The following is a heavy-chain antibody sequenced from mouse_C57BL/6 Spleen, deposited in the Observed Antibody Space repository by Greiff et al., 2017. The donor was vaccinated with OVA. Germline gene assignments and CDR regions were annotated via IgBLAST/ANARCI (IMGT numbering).Heavy chain of an antibody. D-gene: IGHD1-1*01. J-gene: IGHJ3*01. V-gene: IGHV1-18*01. Sequence: VQLKESGPELVKPGASVKIPCKASGYTFTDYNMDWVKQSHGKSLEWIGDINPNNGGTIYNQKFKGKATLTVDKSSSTAYMELRSLTSEDTAVYYCARRAYYGSSLGRFAYWGQGTLVTVSA. CDR1: GYTFTDYN. CDR3: ARRAYYGSSLGRFAY. CDR2: INPNNGGT.